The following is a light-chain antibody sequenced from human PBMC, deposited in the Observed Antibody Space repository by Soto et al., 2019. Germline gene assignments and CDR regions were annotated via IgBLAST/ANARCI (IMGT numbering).Light chain of an antibody. CDR3: QQYGDSPLT. J-gene: IGKJ4*01. CDR2: DTS. CDR1: QSVSSSH. Sequence: EVELPPSPGTLSLSPGDRATLSCRASQSVSSSHLAWYQQKRGQAPRLLIYDTSTRATGIPDRFSGSGSGTDFTLTISRLEPEDFAVYHCQQYGDSPLTFGGGTKVDIK. V-gene: IGKV3-20*01.